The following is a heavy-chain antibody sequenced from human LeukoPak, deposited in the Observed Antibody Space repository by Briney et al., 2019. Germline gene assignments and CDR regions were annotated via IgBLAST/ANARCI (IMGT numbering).Heavy chain of an antibody. CDR2: IYSGGST. CDR1: RFTVSSNY. Sequence: GGSLRLSCAASRFTVSSNYMSWVRQAPGKGLEWVSVIYSGGSTYYADSVKGRFTISRDDSKNTLYLQMNSLRAEDTAVYYCARVRGGEKPYYYYYYMDVWGKGTTVTVSS. CDR3: ARVRGGEKPYYYYYYMDV. D-gene: IGHD3-16*01. V-gene: IGHV3-53*01. J-gene: IGHJ6*03.